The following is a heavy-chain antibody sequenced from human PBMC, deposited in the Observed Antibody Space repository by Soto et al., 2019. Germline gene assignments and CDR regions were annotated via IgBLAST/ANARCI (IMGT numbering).Heavy chain of an antibody. CDR2: IFSNDEK. Sequence: QVTVKESGPVLVKPTETLTLTCTVSGFSLSNAGLGVSWIRQPPGKALEWLAHIFSNDEKSYSTSLKSRLTISKDTSKSHVVLTMTNMDPVDTATYYCALTYSTSWYWFDPWGQGTLVTVSS. D-gene: IGHD6-13*01. CDR3: ALTYSTSWYWFDP. V-gene: IGHV2-26*04. J-gene: IGHJ5*02. CDR1: GFSLSNAGLG.